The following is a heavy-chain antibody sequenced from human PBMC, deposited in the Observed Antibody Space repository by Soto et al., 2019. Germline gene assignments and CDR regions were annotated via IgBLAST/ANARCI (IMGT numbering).Heavy chain of an antibody. CDR1: GFTFSSYW. CDR3: VRAKPQNWFDP. V-gene: IGHV3-74*01. CDR2: INNDGSDT. Sequence: GGSLRLSCAASGFTFSSYWMHWVRQAPGKGLVWVSRINNDGSDTSYADSVKGRFTISRDNAKNTVYLQMNSLRAEDTAVYYSVRAKPQNWFDPWGQRPPVTVSS. J-gene: IGHJ5*02.